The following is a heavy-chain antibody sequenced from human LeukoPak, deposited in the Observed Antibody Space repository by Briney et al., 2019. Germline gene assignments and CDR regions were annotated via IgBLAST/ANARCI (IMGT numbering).Heavy chain of an antibody. CDR1: GGSISSYY. J-gene: IGHJ5*02. V-gene: IGHV4-59*01. CDR2: IYYSGST. CDR3: ARDRVWFDP. Sequence: SETLSLTCTVSGGSISSYYWSWIRQPPGKGLEWIGYIYYSGSTNYNPSLKSRVTISVDTSKNQFSLKLSSVTAADTAAYYCARDRVWFDPWGQGTLVTVSS.